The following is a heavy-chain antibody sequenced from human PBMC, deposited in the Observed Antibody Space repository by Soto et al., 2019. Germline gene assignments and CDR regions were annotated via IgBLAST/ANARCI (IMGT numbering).Heavy chain of an antibody. Sequence: PGESQKISCKGSEYSFTSYWISWVRQMPGKGLEWMGRIDPSDSYTNYSPSFQGHVTISADKSISTAYLQWSSLKASDTAMYYCARLSGYCSGGSCYTWDYYYGMDVWGQGTTVTVSS. CDR1: EYSFTSYW. CDR2: IDPSDSYT. CDR3: ARLSGYCSGGSCYTWDYYYGMDV. V-gene: IGHV5-10-1*01. D-gene: IGHD2-15*01. J-gene: IGHJ6*02.